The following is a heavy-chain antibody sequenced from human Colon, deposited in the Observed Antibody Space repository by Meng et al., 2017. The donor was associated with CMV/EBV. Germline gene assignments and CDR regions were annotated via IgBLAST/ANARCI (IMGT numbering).Heavy chain of an antibody. Sequence: GGSLRLSCSASGFPIVSHYMAWVRQAPGKGLEWVSLIYAVGTPYYADSVKGRFTISRDNSKNTLYLEMNSLRAEDTAVYYCANYPAASARRDAFDIWGQGTMVTVSS. CDR2: IYAVGTP. CDR1: GFPIVSHY. CDR3: ANYPAASARRDAFDI. V-gene: IGHV3-53*05. D-gene: IGHD6-13*01. J-gene: IGHJ3*02.